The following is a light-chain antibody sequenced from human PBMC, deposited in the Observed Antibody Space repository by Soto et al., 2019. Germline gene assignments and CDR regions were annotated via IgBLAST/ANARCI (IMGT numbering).Light chain of an antibody. CDR3: QQYGSSPRT. Sequence: EIVLTQSPGTLSLSPGERATLSCRASQSVSSSYLAWYQQKPGQAPRLLIYDASSRATGIPDRFSGSGSGTDFTLTISSLEPEDFAVYYCQQYGSSPRTFGQGTKVESK. J-gene: IGKJ1*01. CDR2: DAS. V-gene: IGKV3-20*01. CDR1: QSVSSSY.